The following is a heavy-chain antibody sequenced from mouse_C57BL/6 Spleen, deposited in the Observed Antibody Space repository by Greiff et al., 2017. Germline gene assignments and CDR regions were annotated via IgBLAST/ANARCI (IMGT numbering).Heavy chain of an antibody. CDR3: ARGGNYAYAMDY. V-gene: IGHV3-6*01. D-gene: IGHD2-1*01. CDR1: GYSITSGYY. CDR2: LSYDDRN. J-gene: IGHJ4*01. Sequence: DVQLQESGPGLVKPSQSLSLTCSVTGYSITSGYYWNWIRQFPGNKLELMGYLSYDDRNKYNPSLKNRISITRDTSKNQFFLKLNSVTTEDTATYYCARGGNYAYAMDYWGQGTSVTVSS.